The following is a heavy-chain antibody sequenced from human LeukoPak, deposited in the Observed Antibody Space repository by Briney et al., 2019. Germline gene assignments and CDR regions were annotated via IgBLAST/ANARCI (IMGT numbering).Heavy chain of an antibody. J-gene: IGHJ4*02. CDR1: GYTFTSYG. D-gene: IGHD5-18*01. CDR3: ARDLRYGIFDY. V-gene: IGHV1-69*06. CDR2: IIPIFGTA. Sequence: GASVKVSCKASGYTFTSYGISWVRQAPGQGLEWMGGIIPIFGTANYAQKFQGRVTITADKSTSTAYMELSSLRSEDTAVYYCARDLRYGIFDYWGQGTLVTVSS.